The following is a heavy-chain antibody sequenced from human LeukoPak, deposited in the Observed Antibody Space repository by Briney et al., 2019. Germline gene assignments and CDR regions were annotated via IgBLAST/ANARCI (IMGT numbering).Heavy chain of an antibody. V-gene: IGHV3-48*01. Sequence: GGSLRLSCAASGFTFSSYSMNWVRQAPGKGLEWVSYISSSSSTISYADSVKGRFTISRDNAKNSLYLQMNSVRAEDTAVYYCARAASYSSASEWGQGTLVTVSS. J-gene: IGHJ4*02. CDR2: ISSSSSTI. D-gene: IGHD6-6*01. CDR1: GFTFSSYS. CDR3: ARAASYSSASE.